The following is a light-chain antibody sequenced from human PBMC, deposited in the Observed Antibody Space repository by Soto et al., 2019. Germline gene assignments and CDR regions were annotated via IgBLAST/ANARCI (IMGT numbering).Light chain of an antibody. Sequence: EIVLTQSPGTLSLSPGERATLSCRASQSVSSSYLAWYQQKPGQAPRLLIYGASSRATGIPDRFSGSGSRTDFTLTISRLEPEDVAVYYCQQYGSSPPWTVGQGTNVEIK. J-gene: IGKJ1*01. CDR2: GAS. V-gene: IGKV3-20*01. CDR1: QSVSSSY. CDR3: QQYGSSPPWT.